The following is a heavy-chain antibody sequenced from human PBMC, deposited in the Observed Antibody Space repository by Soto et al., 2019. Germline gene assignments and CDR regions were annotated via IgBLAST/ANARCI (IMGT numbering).Heavy chain of an antibody. V-gene: IGHV3-74*01. CDR2: IDTDGGGT. CDR3: ATVFDL. J-gene: IGHJ5*02. CDR1: GFTLRSHR. Sequence: EVQLVESGGGLVQPGGSLRVSCAASGFTLRSHRIHWVRQAPGKGLEWVSRIDTDGGGTSYADSVKGRFTISTDNAKTTVYLQMNGLRAEDTAVYYCATVFDLWGQGTLVTVGS.